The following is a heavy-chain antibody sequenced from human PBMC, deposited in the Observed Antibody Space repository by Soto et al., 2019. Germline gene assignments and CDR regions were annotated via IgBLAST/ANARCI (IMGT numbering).Heavy chain of an antibody. CDR3: ASLGAARPLDY. D-gene: IGHD6-6*01. J-gene: IGHJ4*02. Sequence: QVQLVESGGGVVQPGRSLRLSCAASGFTFSSYGMHWVRQAPGKGLEWVAVIWYDGSNKYYADSVKGRFTISRDNSKNTLYLQMNSLRAEDTAVYYCASLGAARPLDYWGQGTLVTVSS. CDR2: IWYDGSNK. V-gene: IGHV3-33*01. CDR1: GFTFSSYG.